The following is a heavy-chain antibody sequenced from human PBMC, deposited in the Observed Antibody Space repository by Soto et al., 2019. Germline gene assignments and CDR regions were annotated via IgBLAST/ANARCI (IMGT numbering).Heavy chain of an antibody. CDR2: IYYSGST. J-gene: IGHJ5*02. Sequence: SETLSLTCTVSGGSISSYYWSWIRQPPGKGLEWIGYIYYSGSTNYNPYLKSRVTISVDTSKNQFSLKLSSVTAADTAVYYCARDQVPAALLGWFGPWGQGTLVTVSS. V-gene: IGHV4-59*01. CDR3: ARDQVPAALLGWFGP. D-gene: IGHD2-2*01. CDR1: GGSISSYY.